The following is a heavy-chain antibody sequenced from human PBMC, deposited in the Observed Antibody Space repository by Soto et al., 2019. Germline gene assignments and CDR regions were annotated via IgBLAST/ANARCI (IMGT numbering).Heavy chain of an antibody. V-gene: IGHV3-49*03. CDR3: TRGLSVTTRLWYYYYMDV. J-gene: IGHJ6*03. CDR1: GFTFGDYA. Sequence: EVQLVESGGGLVQPGRSLRLSCTGSGFTFGDYAMSWFRQAPGKGLEWVGFIRSKAYGGTTEYAASVKGRFTISRDDSKTIASLQMNSLKTEDTAVYYCTRGLSVTTRLWYYYYMDVWGKGTTVTVSS. D-gene: IGHD4-4*01. CDR2: IRSKAYGGTT.